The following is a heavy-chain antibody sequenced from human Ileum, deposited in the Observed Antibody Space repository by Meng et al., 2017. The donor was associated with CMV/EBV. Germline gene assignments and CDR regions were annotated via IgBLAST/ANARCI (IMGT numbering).Heavy chain of an antibody. CDR1: GFTFNSYT. D-gene: IGHD2-2*01. CDR3: AKWVVPPGVGYGLDV. CDR2: ISSGSHYI. V-gene: IGHV3-21*01. J-gene: IGHJ6*02. Sequence: GESLKISCEASGFTFNSYTMDWLRQAPGRGLEWVSAISSGSHYIYYADSVKGRFTISRDNAKNSLYLQMNSLRAEDTAVYYCAKWVVPPGVGYGLDVWGQGTAVTVSS.